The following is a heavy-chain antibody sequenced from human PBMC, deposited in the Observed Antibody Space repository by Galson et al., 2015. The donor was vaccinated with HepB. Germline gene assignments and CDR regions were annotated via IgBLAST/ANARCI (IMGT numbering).Heavy chain of an antibody. CDR1: GFTFSSYW. D-gene: IGHD6-19*01. CDR3: ARRMVGSGWTFGMDV. CDR2: INSDGSST. Sequence: SLRLSCAASGFTFSSYWMHWVRQAPGKGLVWVSRINSDGSSTSYADSVKGRFTISRDNAKNTLYLQMNSLRAEDTAVYYCARRMVGSGWTFGMDVWGQGTTVTVSS. V-gene: IGHV3-74*01. J-gene: IGHJ6*02.